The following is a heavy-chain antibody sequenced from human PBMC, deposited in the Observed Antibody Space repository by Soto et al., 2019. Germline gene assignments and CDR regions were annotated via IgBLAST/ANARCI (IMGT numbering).Heavy chain of an antibody. D-gene: IGHD2-2*01. Sequence: GESLKISCKGSGYSFTSYWIGWVRQMPGKGLEWMGIIYPGDSDTRYSPSFQDQVTIAADKSISTTYLQWSSLKASDTAMYYCARRRLGYCSSTSCFLPGGYFQHWGQGTLVTVSS. J-gene: IGHJ1*01. V-gene: IGHV5-51*01. CDR1: GYSFTSYW. CDR3: ARRRLGYCSSTSCFLPGGYFQH. CDR2: IYPGDSDT.